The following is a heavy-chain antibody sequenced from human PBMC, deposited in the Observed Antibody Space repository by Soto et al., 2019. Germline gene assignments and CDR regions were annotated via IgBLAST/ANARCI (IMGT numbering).Heavy chain of an antibody. CDR3: ASGLRYFASYGMDV. V-gene: IGHV1-69*02. J-gene: IGHJ6*02. Sequence: SVKVSCKASGGTFSSYTISWVRQAPGQGLEWMGRIIPILGIANYAQKFQGRVTITADKSTSTAYMELSSLRSEDTAVYYCASGLRYFASYGMDVWGQGSTVTLSS. CDR2: IIPILGIA. CDR1: GGTFSSYT. D-gene: IGHD3-9*01.